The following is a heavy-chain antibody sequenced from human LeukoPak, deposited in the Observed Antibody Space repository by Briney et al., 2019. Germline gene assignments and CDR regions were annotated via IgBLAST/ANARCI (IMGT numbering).Heavy chain of an antibody. CDR3: ARVLYGTRTFDY. CDR1: GYSISSGYY. J-gene: IGHJ4*02. V-gene: IGHV4-38-2*01. Sequence: SETLSLTFDVPGYSISSGYYWAWIRQTPGKGLQYIGMIYSTGDAYYSPSLKSRVTMSVDTSKNQFSLQLTSVTGADTAIYYCARVLYGTRTFDYWGQGTLVTVSS. CDR2: IYSTGDA. D-gene: IGHD4/OR15-4a*01.